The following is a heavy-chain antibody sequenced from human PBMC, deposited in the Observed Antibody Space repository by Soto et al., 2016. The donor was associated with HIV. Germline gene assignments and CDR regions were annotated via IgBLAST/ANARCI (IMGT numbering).Heavy chain of an antibody. CDR1: GFIFDDYG. Sequence: EVQLVESGGGVVRPGGSLRLSCAASGFIFDDYGMSWVRQAPGKGLEWVSGINWNGGSTGYADSVKGRFTISRDNAKNSLYLQMNSLRAEDTALYYCARVGDDFWSGNDFDAFDIWGQGTMVTVSS. D-gene: IGHD3-3*01. CDR3: ARVGDDFWSGNDFDAFDI. J-gene: IGHJ3*02. V-gene: IGHV3-20*04. CDR2: INWNGGST.